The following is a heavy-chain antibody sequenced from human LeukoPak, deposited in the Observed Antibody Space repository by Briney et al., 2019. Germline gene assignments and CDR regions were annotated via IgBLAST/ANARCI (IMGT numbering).Heavy chain of an antibody. D-gene: IGHD2-2*01. CDR3: ARDSSTSCYDY. V-gene: IGHV3-7*01. Sequence: GGSLRLSCAASGFTFSSYWMSWVRQAPGKGLEWVANIKQDGSEKFYVDSVKGRFTISRDNAKNSLYLQMNRLRAEDTAVYYCARDSSTSCYDYWGQGTLVTVSS. J-gene: IGHJ4*02. CDR1: GFTFSSYW. CDR2: IKQDGSEK.